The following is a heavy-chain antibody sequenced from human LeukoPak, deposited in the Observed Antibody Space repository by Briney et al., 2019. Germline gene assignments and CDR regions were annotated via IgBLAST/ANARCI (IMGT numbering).Heavy chain of an antibody. D-gene: IGHD6-19*01. J-gene: IGHJ4*02. CDR3: ARGTTGIAVAEFDY. Sequence: GGSLRLSCAASGFTFSSYSMNWVRQAPGKGLEWVPSISSSSSYIYYADSVKGRFTISRDNAKNSLYLQMNSLRAEDTAVYYCARGTTGIAVAEFDYWGQGTLVTVSS. CDR1: GFTFSSYS. V-gene: IGHV3-21*01. CDR2: ISSSSSYI.